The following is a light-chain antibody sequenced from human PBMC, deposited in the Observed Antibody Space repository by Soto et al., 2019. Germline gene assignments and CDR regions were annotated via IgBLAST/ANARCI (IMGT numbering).Light chain of an antibody. CDR2: DAS. V-gene: IGKV3-20*01. CDR1: QSVGSDY. Sequence: EVVLTQSPGTLSLSPGERATLSCRASQSVGSDYLAWYQQKPDQAPRLLIFDASRRATGIPDRFSGSGSGTDFTLTISRLEPEDFAVYYCQQYNNWPHTFGQGTKLEIK. J-gene: IGKJ2*01. CDR3: QQYNNWPHT.